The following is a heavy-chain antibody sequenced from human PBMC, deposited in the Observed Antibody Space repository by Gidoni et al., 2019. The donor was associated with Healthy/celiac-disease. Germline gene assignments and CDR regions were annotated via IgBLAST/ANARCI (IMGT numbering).Heavy chain of an antibody. J-gene: IGHJ5*02. D-gene: IGHD2-2*01. CDR2: IYHSGST. V-gene: IGHV4-4*02. CDR1: GGSISSSNW. Sequence: QVQLQESGPGLVKPSGTLSLTCAVSGGSISSSNWWSWVRQPPGKGLEWIGEIYHSGSTNYNPSLKSRVTISVDKSKNQFSLKLSSVTAADTAVYYCAREGGYCSSTSCSRYNWFDPWGQGTLVTVSS. CDR3: AREGGYCSSTSCSRYNWFDP.